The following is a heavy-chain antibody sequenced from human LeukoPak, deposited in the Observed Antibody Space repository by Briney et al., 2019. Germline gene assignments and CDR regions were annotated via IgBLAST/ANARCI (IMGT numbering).Heavy chain of an antibody. J-gene: IGHJ4*02. D-gene: IGHD3-16*01. CDR3: AREGDYVWGRLLDY. CDR1: GGSISSSNW. V-gene: IGHV4-4*02. CDR2: IYHSGST. Sequence: PSETPSLTCTVSGGSISSSNWWSWVRQPPGKGLEWIGEIYHSGSTNYNPSLKSRVTISVDKSKNQFSLKLSSVTAADTAVYYCAREGDYVWGRLLDYWGQGTLVTVSS.